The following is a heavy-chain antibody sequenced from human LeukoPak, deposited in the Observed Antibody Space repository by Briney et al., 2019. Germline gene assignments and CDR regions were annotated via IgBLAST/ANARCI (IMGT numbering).Heavy chain of an antibody. CDR1: GFTFSSYG. CDR3: AKENNAYCDFSGFHY. CDR2: IRYDGNNK. D-gene: IGHD4-17*01. V-gene: IGHV3-30*02. Sequence: GGSLRLSCAASGFTFSSYGMHWVLQAPGKGLEWVAFIRYDGNNKYYADSLKVRFTISRDNSKNTLYLQMSSLRAEDTAIYYCAKENNAYCDFSGFHYWGQGTLVTVSS. J-gene: IGHJ4*02.